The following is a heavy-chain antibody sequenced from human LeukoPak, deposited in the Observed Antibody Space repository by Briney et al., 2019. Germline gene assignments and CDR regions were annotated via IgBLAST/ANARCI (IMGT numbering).Heavy chain of an antibody. V-gene: IGHV3-23*01. Sequence: GGSLSLSCAASGFIFSSYAMSWVRQAPGKGLEWVSAISGSGGSTYYADSEKGRFTISRDNSKNTLYLQMNRPRAEDTAGYYCAKDGWRIAAPNWFDPWGQGTLATVSS. CDR2: ISGSGGST. D-gene: IGHD6-6*01. J-gene: IGHJ5*02. CDR1: GFIFSSYA. CDR3: AKDGWRIAAPNWFDP.